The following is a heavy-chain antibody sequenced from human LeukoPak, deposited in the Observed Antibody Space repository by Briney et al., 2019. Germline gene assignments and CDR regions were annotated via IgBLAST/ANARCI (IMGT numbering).Heavy chain of an antibody. Sequence: GGSLRLSCAASGFTFSSYEMNWVRQAPGKGLEWVSYISSRGSAIYYADSVKGRFTISRDNAKNSLYLQMNSLRVEDTAVYYCARFGLAFDYWGQGTLVTVSS. D-gene: IGHD3/OR15-3a*01. J-gene: IGHJ4*02. V-gene: IGHV3-48*03. CDR2: ISSRGSAI. CDR3: ARFGLAFDY. CDR1: GFTFSSYE.